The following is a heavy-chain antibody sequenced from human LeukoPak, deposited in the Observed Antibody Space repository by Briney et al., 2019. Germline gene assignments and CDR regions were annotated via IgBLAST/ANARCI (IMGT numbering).Heavy chain of an antibody. Sequence: PGGSLRLSCAASEFTFSDYYMSWVRQAPGKGLEWVAFIRYDGSNKYYADSVKGRFTISRDNSKNTLYLRMNSLRAEDTAVYYCAYLSHFDYWGQGTLVTVSS. V-gene: IGHV3-30*02. CDR1: EFTFSDYY. CDR3: AYLSHFDY. J-gene: IGHJ4*02. CDR2: IRYDGSNK.